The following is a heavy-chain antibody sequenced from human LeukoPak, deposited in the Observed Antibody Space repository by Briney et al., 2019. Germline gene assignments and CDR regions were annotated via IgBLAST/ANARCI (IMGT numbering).Heavy chain of an antibody. Sequence: ASVKVSCKASGGTFSSYAISWVRQAPGQGLEWMGGIIPIFGTANYAQKFQGRVTITTDESTSTAYMELSSLRSEDTAVYYCERRRVVVVPAAPPHDAFDIWGQGTMVTVSS. V-gene: IGHV1-69*05. CDR2: IIPIFGTA. J-gene: IGHJ3*02. D-gene: IGHD2-2*01. CDR3: ERRRVVVVPAAPPHDAFDI. CDR1: GGTFSSYA.